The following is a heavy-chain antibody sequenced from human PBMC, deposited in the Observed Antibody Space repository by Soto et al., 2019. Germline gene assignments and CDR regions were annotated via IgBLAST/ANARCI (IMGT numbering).Heavy chain of an antibody. Sequence: EVHLSQSGGGLVQPGGSLRLSCAASGFSFAGYAVTWVRQAPGQGLEWVSAISGGGGSTYYVDSVKGRFTISRDNSKHTVNLQMSRLRAEDTAVYYCAKTESFNGYYNAFDYWGRGTQVTVSS. CDR2: ISGGGGST. CDR1: GFSFAGYA. J-gene: IGHJ4*02. CDR3: AKTESFNGYYNAFDY. V-gene: IGHV3-23*01. D-gene: IGHD3-9*01.